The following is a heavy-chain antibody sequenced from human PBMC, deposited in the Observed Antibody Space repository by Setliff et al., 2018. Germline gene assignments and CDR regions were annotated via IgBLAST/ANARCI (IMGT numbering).Heavy chain of an antibody. CDR1: GFIFNNAW. CDR3: ARDVFDFRTGQAGP. CDR2: IKSESDGGAP. D-gene: IGHD3-3*01. V-gene: IGHV3-15*01. J-gene: IGHJ5*02. Sequence: GSLRLSCVASGFIFNNAWLSWVRQAPGKGLEWVGRIKSESDGGAPDYGDNAKNSLYLQMNSLRVEDTAVYYCARDVFDFRTGQAGPWGQGTLVTVSS.